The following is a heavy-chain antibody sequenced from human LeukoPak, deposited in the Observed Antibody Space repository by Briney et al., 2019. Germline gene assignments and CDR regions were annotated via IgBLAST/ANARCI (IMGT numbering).Heavy chain of an antibody. CDR1: GGTFSSYA. CDR2: IIPILGIA. V-gene: IGHV1-69*04. J-gene: IGHJ4*02. CDR3: ARDMITFGGVTRADY. D-gene: IGHD3-16*01. Sequence: ASVKVSCKASGGTFSSYAISWVRQAPGQGLEWMGRIIPILGIANYAQKFQGRVTITAYKSTSTAYMELSSLRSEDTAVYYCARDMITFGGVTRADYWGQGTLVTVSS.